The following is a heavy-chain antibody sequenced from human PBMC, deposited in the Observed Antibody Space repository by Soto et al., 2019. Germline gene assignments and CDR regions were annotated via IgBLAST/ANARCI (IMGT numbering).Heavy chain of an antibody. D-gene: IGHD4-17*01. CDR1: SGPDRSHN. Sequence: SETLSLTCTVSSGPDRSHNWGWIRQPPGRGLEWIGYVYYTGDTAYNPPLRGRVTISADTSTNDISLTLNSVTAADTAVYYCATLPHYGDPNAGFWGHGILVTVSS. V-gene: IGHV4-59*08. CDR2: VYYTGDT. J-gene: IGHJ4*01. CDR3: ATLPHYGDPNAGF.